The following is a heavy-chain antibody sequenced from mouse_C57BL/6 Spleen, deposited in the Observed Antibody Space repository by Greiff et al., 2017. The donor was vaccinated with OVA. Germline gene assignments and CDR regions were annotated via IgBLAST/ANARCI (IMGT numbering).Heavy chain of an antibody. Sequence: QVQLQQSGAELVRPGSSVKLSCKASGYTFTSYWMDWVKQRPGQGLEWIGNIYPSDSETHYNQKFKDKATLTVDKSSSTAYMQLSSLTSEDSAVYYCARGSNYAFDYWGQGTTLTVSS. J-gene: IGHJ2*01. V-gene: IGHV1-61*01. CDR3: ARGSNYAFDY. CDR2: IYPSDSET. D-gene: IGHD2-5*01. CDR1: GYTFTSYW.